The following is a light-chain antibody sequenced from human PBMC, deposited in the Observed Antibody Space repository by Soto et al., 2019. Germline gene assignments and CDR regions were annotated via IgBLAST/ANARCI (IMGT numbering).Light chain of an antibody. Sequence: IQMTQSPSSLSASVGDRVTITCRASQTISSSLNWYQQKPGKAPNLLIYTASSLQSGVPSRFSGSGSGTDFTLTISSLQPEDFATYYCQQTYSDPPLTFGGGTKVEIK. CDR2: TAS. V-gene: IGKV1-39*01. J-gene: IGKJ4*01. CDR3: QQTYSDPPLT. CDR1: QTISSS.